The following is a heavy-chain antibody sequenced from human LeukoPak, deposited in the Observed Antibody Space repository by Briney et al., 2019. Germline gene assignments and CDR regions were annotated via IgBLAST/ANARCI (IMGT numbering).Heavy chain of an antibody. CDR3: AKVLVGATDDAFDI. V-gene: IGHV3-9*01. Sequence: GGSLRLSCAASGFTFDDYAMHWVRQAPGKGLEWVSGISWNSGSIGYADSVKGRFTISRDNAKNSLYLQMNSLRAEDTAFYYCAKVLVGATDDAFDIWGQGTMVTVSS. J-gene: IGHJ3*02. D-gene: IGHD1-26*01. CDR1: GFTFDDYA. CDR2: ISWNSGSI.